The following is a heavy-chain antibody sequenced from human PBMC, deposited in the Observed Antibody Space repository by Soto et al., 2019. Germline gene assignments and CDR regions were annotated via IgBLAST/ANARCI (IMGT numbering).Heavy chain of an antibody. CDR3: ARYKSNYYYGMDV. Sequence: SETLFLTCTVSGFSISPYYWSWMRQPPGKGLEWIGYIYYSGITNYNPSLKSRVTISVDTSKNQFSLKLSSVTAADMAVYYCARYKSNYYYGMDVWGQGTTVTVSS. D-gene: IGHD1-20*01. V-gene: IGHV4-59*01. CDR2: IYYSGIT. J-gene: IGHJ6*02. CDR1: GFSISPYY.